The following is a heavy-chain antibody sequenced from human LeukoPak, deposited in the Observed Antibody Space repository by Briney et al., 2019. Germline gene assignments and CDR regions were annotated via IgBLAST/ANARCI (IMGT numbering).Heavy chain of an antibody. Sequence: PGRSLRLPCAASGFTFSSYAMSWVRQAPGKGLEWVSVISGSGDSTHYADSVKGRFTISRDNSKNTVYLQMNSLRAEDTAVYYCANEGSNFDYWGQGTLVTVSS. CDR2: ISGSGDST. V-gene: IGHV3-23*01. D-gene: IGHD2-8*01. CDR3: ANEGSNFDY. J-gene: IGHJ4*02. CDR1: GFTFSSYA.